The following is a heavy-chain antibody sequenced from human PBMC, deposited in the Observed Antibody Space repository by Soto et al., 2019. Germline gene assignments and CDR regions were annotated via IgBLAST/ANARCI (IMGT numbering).Heavy chain of an antibody. J-gene: IGHJ5*02. CDR3: ASELAAPNSFDP. CDR2: ISSSSSTI. D-gene: IGHD1-1*01. CDR1: GFTFSSYS. V-gene: IGHV3-48*02. Sequence: EVQLVESGGGLVQPGGSLRLSCAASGFTFSSYSMNWVRQAPGKGLEWVSYISSSSSTIYYADSVKGRFTIPRDNAKNTLYLQMNSLRDEDTAVYYCASELAAPNSFDPWGQGTLVTVSS.